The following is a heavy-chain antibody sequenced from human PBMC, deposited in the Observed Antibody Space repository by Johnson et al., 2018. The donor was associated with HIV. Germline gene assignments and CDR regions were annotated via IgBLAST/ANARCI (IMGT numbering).Heavy chain of an antibody. V-gene: IGHV3-66*01. CDR3: ARSRQVGTPDAFDI. J-gene: IGHJ3*02. Sequence: EVQLVESGGGLVQPGGSLRLSCAASGFTVSSNYMSWVRQAPGKGLEWVSVIYSGDSTYYADSVKGRFIISRDNSKHTLYLQMNSQRADDTAVYYCARSRQVGTPDAFDIWGQGTMVTVSS. D-gene: IGHD1-14*01. CDR1: GFTVSSNY. CDR2: IYSGDST.